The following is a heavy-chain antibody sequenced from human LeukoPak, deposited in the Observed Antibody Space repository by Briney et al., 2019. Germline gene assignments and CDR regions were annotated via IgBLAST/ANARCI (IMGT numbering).Heavy chain of an antibody. CDR3: ARAQGCSSTSCPTGDYYGMDV. Sequence: ASVKVSCKASGYTFTSYGISWVRQAPGQGLEWMGWISAYNGNTNYAQKLQGRVTMTTDTSTSTAYMELRSLRSDDTAVYYCARAQGCSSTSCPTGDYYGMDVWGQGTTVTVSS. D-gene: IGHD2-2*01. CDR2: ISAYNGNT. J-gene: IGHJ6*02. V-gene: IGHV1-18*01. CDR1: GYTFTSYG.